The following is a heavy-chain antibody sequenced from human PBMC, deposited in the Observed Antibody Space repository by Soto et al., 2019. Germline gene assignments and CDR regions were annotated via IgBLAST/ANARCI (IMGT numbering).Heavy chain of an antibody. CDR1: GYTFTGYY. CDR2: INPNSGGT. D-gene: IGHD1-26*01. CDR3: AGGVLSGSYYNWFDT. J-gene: IGHJ5*01. Sequence: ASVKVSCKASGYTFTGYYMHWVRQAPGQGLEWMGWINPNSGGTDYAQKFQGRVTMTRDTSISTAYMELSRLRSDDTAVYYCAGGVLSGSYYNWFDTWVHGTPVTVSS. V-gene: IGHV1-2*02.